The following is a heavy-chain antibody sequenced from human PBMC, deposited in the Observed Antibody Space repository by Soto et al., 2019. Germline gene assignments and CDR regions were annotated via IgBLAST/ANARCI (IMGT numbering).Heavy chain of an antibody. CDR3: ARWRIAAAGTHNWFDP. Sequence: QVQLVQSGAEVKKPGASVKVSCKASGYTFTSYGISWVRQAPGQGLEWMGWISAYNGNTNYAQKLQGRVTMTTDTSTSRAYVELRSLTSDDTAVYYCARWRIAAAGTHNWFDPWGQATLVTVSS. CDR2: ISAYNGNT. CDR1: GYTFTSYG. V-gene: IGHV1-18*01. J-gene: IGHJ5*02. D-gene: IGHD6-13*01.